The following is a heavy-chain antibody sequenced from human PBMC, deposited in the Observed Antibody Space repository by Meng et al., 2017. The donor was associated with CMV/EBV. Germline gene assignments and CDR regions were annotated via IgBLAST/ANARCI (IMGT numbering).Heavy chain of an antibody. V-gene: IGHV4-30-4*08. Sequence: QLTELGPRLVKAFQTLSLPFTVHGGAISIGDYYWSWIRQPPGKGLELIGYIYYSGSTYYNPSLKSRVTISVDTSKNQFSLKLSSVTAADTAVYYCARVTSRVAGAFDYWGQGTLVTVSS. CDR1: GGAISIGDYY. CDR3: ARVTSRVAGAFDY. CDR2: IYYSGST. J-gene: IGHJ4*02. D-gene: IGHD1-14*01.